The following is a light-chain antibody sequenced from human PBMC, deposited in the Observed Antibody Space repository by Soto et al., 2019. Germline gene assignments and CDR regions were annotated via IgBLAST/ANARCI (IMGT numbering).Light chain of an antibody. CDR3: QHYNSYSEA. J-gene: IGKJ1*01. CDR2: DVS. V-gene: IGKV1-5*01. Sequence: DIQMTPSPSTLSASVGDRVTITCRASQSISSWLAWYQQKPGKAPKLLIYDVSSLESGVPSRFSGSGSGTEFTLTISSLQPDDFATYYCQHYNSYSEAFGQGTKVDIK. CDR1: QSISSW.